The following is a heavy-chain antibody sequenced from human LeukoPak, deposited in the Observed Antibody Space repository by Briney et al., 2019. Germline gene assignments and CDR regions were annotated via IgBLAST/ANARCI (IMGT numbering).Heavy chain of an antibody. CDR3: ARWGAEYSSSWYGSISLYYYYGMDV. CDR2: IKQDGSEK. Sequence: GGSLRLSCAASGFTFSSYWMSWVRQAPGKGLEWGANIKQDGSEKYYVDSVKGRFTISRDNAKNSLYLQMNSLRAEDTAVYYCARWGAEYSSSWYGSISLYYYYGMDVWGQGTTVTVSS. D-gene: IGHD6-13*01. CDR1: GFTFSSYW. J-gene: IGHJ6*02. V-gene: IGHV3-7*01.